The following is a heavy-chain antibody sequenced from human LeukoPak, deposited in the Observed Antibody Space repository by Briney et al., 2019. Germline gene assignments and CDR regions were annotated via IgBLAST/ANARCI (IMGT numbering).Heavy chain of an antibody. D-gene: IGHD3-3*01. CDR3: ARSPTSGSLPGGFDS. CDR1: GASITSYY. J-gene: IGHJ4*02. CDR2: TFYSGST. Sequence: SETLSLTCSVSGASITSYYWSWIRQPPGKGLEWLGYTFYSGSTKYSPSLKSRVTISEDTSKNQISLKLSSVTAADTAVYYCARSPTSGSLPGGFDSWGQGTLVTVSS. V-gene: IGHV4-59*01.